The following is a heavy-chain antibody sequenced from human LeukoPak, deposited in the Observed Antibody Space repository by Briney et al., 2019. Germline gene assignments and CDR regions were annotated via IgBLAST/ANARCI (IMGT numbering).Heavy chain of an antibody. Sequence: AASVKVSCKASGYTFSGYYLHRVRQAPGQGLEWMGWINPNSGDTGYTQRFQGRVTMTRDTSIRTIYMEIYMELTGLRFDDTALYYCARWDGYSSSPDYWGQGTLVTVFS. CDR1: GYTFSGYY. D-gene: IGHD6-13*01. CDR3: ARWDGYSSSPDY. CDR2: INPNSGDT. V-gene: IGHV1-2*02. J-gene: IGHJ4*02.